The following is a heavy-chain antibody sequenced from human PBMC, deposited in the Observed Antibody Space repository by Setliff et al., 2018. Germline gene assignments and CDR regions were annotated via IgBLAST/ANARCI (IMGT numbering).Heavy chain of an antibody. D-gene: IGHD2-21*01. CDR1: SGSISTSNYF. CDR3: AGLFRDGWNYFDS. Sequence: SETLSLTCIVSSGSISTSNYFWGWVRQPPGRGLEWIGSMYSSGTTNYNPSLKGRVTMSVDMSKSLLSLKLSSVTTTDTAVYYCAGLFRDGWNYFDSWGQGTLVTVSS. V-gene: IGHV4-39*02. J-gene: IGHJ4*02. CDR2: MYSSGTT.